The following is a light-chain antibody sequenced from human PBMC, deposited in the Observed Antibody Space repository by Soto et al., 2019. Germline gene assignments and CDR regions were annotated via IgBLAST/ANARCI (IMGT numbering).Light chain of an antibody. CDR3: QQYGGSPFT. CDR1: QSVSTNY. CDR2: AAS. J-gene: IGKJ3*01. Sequence: EIVLTQSPGTLSLSPGDRATLSCRASQSVSTNYLAWYQQKGGQAPRLLIYAASTRATGVPDRFSGTGSGTDFALTISRLETDDSAVYYCQQYGGSPFTFGPGTKVDIK. V-gene: IGKV3-20*01.